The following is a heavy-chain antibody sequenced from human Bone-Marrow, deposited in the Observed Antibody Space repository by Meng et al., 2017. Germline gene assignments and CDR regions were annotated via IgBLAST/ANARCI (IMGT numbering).Heavy chain of an antibody. CDR3: VRSSAWVRTGFDP. Sequence: QPQLQESGPGLVMPSEALSLTFSVSGGSISTSGYYWGWIRQPPGKGLEWIGSIGHSGFTYYTPSLKSRVTVSIDTSRNQFSLWLTSVTAADTAVYYCVRSSAWVRTGFDPWGQGTLVTVSS. CDR2: IGHSGFT. D-gene: IGHD6-19*01. J-gene: IGHJ5*02. CDR1: GGSISTSGYY. V-gene: IGHV4-39*01.